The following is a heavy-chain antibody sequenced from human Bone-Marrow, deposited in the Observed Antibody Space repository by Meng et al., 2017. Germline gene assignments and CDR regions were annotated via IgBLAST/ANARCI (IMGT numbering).Heavy chain of an antibody. CDR3: ARVGYSGSRVTSYYFDY. Sequence: QVRPQGSGPGLLMPSQTLSLTCTVARASIGRCGYYWRWIRQHTGKGLEWIGYIYYSGRTYCNPSLKSLVTISVDTSKNQFSLKLSSVTAADTAVYYCARVGYSGSRVTSYYFDYWGQGTLVTVS. D-gene: IGHD1-26*01. V-gene: IGHV4-31*01. CDR1: RASIGRCGYY. CDR2: IYYSGRT. J-gene: IGHJ4*02.